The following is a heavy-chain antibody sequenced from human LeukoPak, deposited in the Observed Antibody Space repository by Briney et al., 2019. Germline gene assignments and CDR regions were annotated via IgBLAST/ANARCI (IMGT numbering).Heavy chain of an antibody. CDR1: GFTVSSNY. J-gene: IGHJ6*02. CDR2: IYSGGST. Sequence: GGSLRLSCAASGFTVSSNYMSWVRQAPGKGLEWVSVIYSGGSTYYADSVKGRFTISRDNSKNTLYLQLNSLRAEDTALYHCARASDYYYYGMDVWGQGTTVTVSS. V-gene: IGHV3-53*01. CDR3: ARASDYYYYGMDV. D-gene: IGHD3-10*01.